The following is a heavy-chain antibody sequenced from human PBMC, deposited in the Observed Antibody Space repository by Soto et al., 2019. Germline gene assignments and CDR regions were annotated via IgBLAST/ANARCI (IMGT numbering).Heavy chain of an antibody. D-gene: IGHD3-16*01. J-gene: IGHJ4*02. CDR2: LYYSDNT. CDR1: GGSISPFY. CDR3: ARVGGVAARTFDY. Sequence: SLTCTVSGGSISPFYWSWVRQPPGKGLEWIGYLYYSDNTNYNPSLKSRVTISVDASKNQVSLRLTSVTAADTAVYYCARVGGVAARTFDYWGQGTVVTV. V-gene: IGHV4-59*01.